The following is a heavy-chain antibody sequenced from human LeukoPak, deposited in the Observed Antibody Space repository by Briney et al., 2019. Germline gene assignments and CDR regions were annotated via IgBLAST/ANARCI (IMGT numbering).Heavy chain of an antibody. CDR1: GCTFSNTW. Sequence: GGSLTLSCAASGCTFSNTWMSWVRQAPGKGLEGVGRIKSAGGTTDYAAPVKGRFTISRDDSKNTLYRQMNSLKTEDTAVYYCTTNDAFDIWGQGTMVTVSS. J-gene: IGHJ3*02. CDR3: TTNDAFDI. CDR2: IKSAGGTT. V-gene: IGHV3-15*01.